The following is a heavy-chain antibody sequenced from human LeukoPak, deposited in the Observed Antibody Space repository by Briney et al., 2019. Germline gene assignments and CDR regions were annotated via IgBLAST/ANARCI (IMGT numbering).Heavy chain of an antibody. V-gene: IGHV3-23*01. CDR1: GLTFSSYA. Sequence: GGSLRLSCAASGLTFSSYAMSWVRQAPGKGLEWVSAISGSGGSTYYADSVKGRFTISRDNSKNTLYLQMNSLRAEDTAVYYCAKHTALTEYYFDYWGQGTLVTVSS. CDR2: ISGSGGST. D-gene: IGHD5-18*01. CDR3: AKHTALTEYYFDY. J-gene: IGHJ4*02.